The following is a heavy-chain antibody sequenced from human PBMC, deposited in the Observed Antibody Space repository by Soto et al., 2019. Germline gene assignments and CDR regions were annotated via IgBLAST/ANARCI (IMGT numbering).Heavy chain of an antibody. J-gene: IGHJ4*02. CDR1: GGSISSYY. Sequence: PSETLSLTCTVSGGSISSYYWSWIRQPPGKGLEWNGYIYYSGSTNYNPSLKSRVTISADTSKNQFSLKLSSVTAADTAVYYCARGHDFWSGYWYWGQGTLVTVSS. D-gene: IGHD3-3*01. CDR3: ARGHDFWSGYWY. CDR2: IYYSGST. V-gene: IGHV4-59*01.